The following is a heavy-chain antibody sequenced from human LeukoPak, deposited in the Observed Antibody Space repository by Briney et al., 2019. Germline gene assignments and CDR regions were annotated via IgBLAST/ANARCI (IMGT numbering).Heavy chain of an antibody. J-gene: IGHJ3*02. V-gene: IGHV4-34*01. CDR1: GGSFSGYY. CDR2: INHSGST. CDR3: ARVPGYSRSRGAFDI. D-gene: IGHD6-13*01. Sequence: SETLSLTCAVYGGSFSGYYWSWIRQPPGKGLEWIGEINHSGSTNYNPSLKSRVTISVDTSKNQFSLRLSSVTAADTAVYYCARVPGYSRSRGAFDIWGQGTVVTVSS.